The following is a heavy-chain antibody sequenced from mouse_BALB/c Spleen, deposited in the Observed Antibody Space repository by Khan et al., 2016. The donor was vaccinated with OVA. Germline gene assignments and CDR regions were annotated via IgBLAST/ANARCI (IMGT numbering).Heavy chain of an antibody. CDR3: ARIYRSDFDY. Sequence: VHVKQSGPELVKPGASVKISCKASGYSFTGYFMNWVMQSHGKSLEWIGRINPHVGETFYNQKFKDKATLTVDESSSTAHMALRSLASEDSAVYYCARIYRSDFDYGGQGTTLTVSS. V-gene: IGHV1-20*02. D-gene: IGHD1-1*01. J-gene: IGHJ2*01. CDR2: INPHVGET. CDR1: GYSFTGYF.